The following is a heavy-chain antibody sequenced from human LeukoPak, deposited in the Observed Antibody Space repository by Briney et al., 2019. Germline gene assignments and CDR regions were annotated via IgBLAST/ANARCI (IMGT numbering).Heavy chain of an antibody. V-gene: IGHV3-30*02. CDR1: GFTFSSYG. Sequence: PGGSQRLSCAASGFTFSSYGMHWVRQAPGKGLEWVAFIRYDGSNKYYADSVKGRFTISRDNSKNTLYLQMNSLRAEDTAVYYCAKDQGVTVTTGYNYWGQGTLVTVSS. CDR2: IRYDGSNK. CDR3: AKDQGVTVTTGYNY. J-gene: IGHJ4*02. D-gene: IGHD4-17*01.